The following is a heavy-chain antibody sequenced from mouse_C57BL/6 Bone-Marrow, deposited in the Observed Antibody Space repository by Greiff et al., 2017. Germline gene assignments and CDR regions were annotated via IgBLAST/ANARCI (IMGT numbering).Heavy chain of an antibody. J-gene: IGHJ3*01. D-gene: IGHD2-1*01. CDR1: GFTFSDYY. CDR2: ISNGGGST. CDR3: ARLYYYGNYVWFAY. Sequence: DVQLVESGGGLVQPGGSLKLSCAASGFTFSDYYMYWVRQTPEKRLEWVAYISNGGGSTYYPDTVKGRFTISRDNAKNALYLQMSRLKSEDTAIYYCARLYYYGNYVWFAYWGQGTLVTVSA. V-gene: IGHV5-12*01.